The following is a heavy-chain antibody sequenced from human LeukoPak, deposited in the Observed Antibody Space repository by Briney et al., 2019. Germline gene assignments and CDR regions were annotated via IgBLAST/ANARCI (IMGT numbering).Heavy chain of an antibody. CDR2: ISAYNGKT. CDR1: GYTFTSYG. Sequence: ASVKVSCKASGYTFTSYGISWVRQAPGQGLEWMGWISAYNGKTNYAQKLQGRVTMTTDTTTSTAYMELRSLRSDDTAVYYCAIDDPYYDFWSGYLYNWFDPWGQGTLVTVSS. CDR3: AIDDPYYDFWSGYLYNWFDP. V-gene: IGHV1-18*01. D-gene: IGHD3-3*01. J-gene: IGHJ5*02.